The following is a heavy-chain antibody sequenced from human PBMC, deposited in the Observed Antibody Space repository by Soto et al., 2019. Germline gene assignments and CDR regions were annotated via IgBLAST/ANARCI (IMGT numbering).Heavy chain of an antibody. CDR2: IYYSGST. V-gene: IGHV4-39*01. Sequence: PSETLSLTCTVSGGSISSSSYYWGWIRQPPGKGLEWIGSIYYSGSTYYNPSLKSRVTISVDTSKNQFSLKLSSVTAADTAVYYCARHALYDFWSGYYTRDFDYWGQGTLVTVSS. D-gene: IGHD3-3*01. CDR3: ARHALYDFWSGYYTRDFDY. CDR1: GGSISSSSYY. J-gene: IGHJ4*02.